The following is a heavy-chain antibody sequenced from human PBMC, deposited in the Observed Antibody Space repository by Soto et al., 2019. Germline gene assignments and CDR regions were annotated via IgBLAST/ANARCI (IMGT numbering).Heavy chain of an antibody. Sequence: ASVKVSCKASGYTFTSYYMHWVRQAPGQGLEWMGIINPSGGSTSYAQKFQGRVTMTRDTSTSTVYMELSSLRSEDTAVYYCARDWTRRTYYYDSSGLTDYWGQGTLVTVSS. CDR1: GYTFTSYY. CDR3: ARDWTRRTYYYDSSGLTDY. V-gene: IGHV1-46*01. J-gene: IGHJ4*02. CDR2: INPSGGST. D-gene: IGHD3-22*01.